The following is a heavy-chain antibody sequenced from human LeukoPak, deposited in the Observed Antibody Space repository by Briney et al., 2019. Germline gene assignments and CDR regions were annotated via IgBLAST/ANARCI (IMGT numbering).Heavy chain of an antibody. Sequence: ASVKVSCKASGYTFTNNYLHWVRQAPGQGLEWMGMIYPRDGSTSYAQNFQGRVTVTRDTSTTTVHMELRGLRSEDTAVYYCARDQEGFDCWGQGTVVTVSS. CDR2: IYPRDGST. CDR1: GYTFTNNY. J-gene: IGHJ4*02. CDR3: ARDQEGFDC. V-gene: IGHV1-46*01.